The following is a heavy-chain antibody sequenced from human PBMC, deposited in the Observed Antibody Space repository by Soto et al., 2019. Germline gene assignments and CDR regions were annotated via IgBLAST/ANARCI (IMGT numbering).Heavy chain of an antibody. CDR2: IYYSGST. V-gene: IGHV4-31*03. CDR1: GGSISSGGYY. CDR3: ARSRSSGSYRGCFEY. D-gene: IGHD1-26*01. J-gene: IGHJ4*02. Sequence: QVQLQESGPGLVKPSQTLSLTCTVSGGSISSGGYYWSWIRQHPGKGLEWIVYIYYSGSTYYNPSIKSRVTISVDTSKNQFSLKLSSVTAADTAVYYCARSRSSGSYRGCFEYWGQGTLVTVSS.